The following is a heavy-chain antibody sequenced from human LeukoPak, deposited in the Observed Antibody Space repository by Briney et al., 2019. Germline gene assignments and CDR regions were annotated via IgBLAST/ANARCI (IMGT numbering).Heavy chain of an antibody. CDR2: ISGGAYST. V-gene: IGHV3-23*01. CDR3: AKGWSSPDY. D-gene: IGHD1-26*01. Sequence: GGSLRLSCAASGFIFTSYAMSWVRQAPGKGVEWVSSISGGAYSTYYADSVKGRFTISRDNSKNTLSLQMNSLRTEDTAVYYCAKGWSSPDYWGQGTQVTVSS. J-gene: IGHJ4*02. CDR1: GFIFTSYA.